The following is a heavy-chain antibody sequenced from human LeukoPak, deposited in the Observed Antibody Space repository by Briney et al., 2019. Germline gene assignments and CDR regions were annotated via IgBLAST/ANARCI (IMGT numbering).Heavy chain of an antibody. D-gene: IGHD3-3*01. J-gene: IGHJ4*02. CDR1: GFTFSSYA. CDR2: ISGSGDST. Sequence: GGSLRLSCAASGFTFSSYAMSWVRQAPGKGLEWVSAISGSGDSTYYADSVKGRFTISRDNSKNTLYLQMNSLRAEDTAVYYCAKDPHVLRFLEWLSASDYWGQGTLVTVSS. V-gene: IGHV3-23*01. CDR3: AKDPHVLRFLEWLSASDY.